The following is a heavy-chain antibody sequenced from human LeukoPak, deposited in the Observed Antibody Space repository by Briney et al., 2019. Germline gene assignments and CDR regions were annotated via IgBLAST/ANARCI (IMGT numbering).Heavy chain of an antibody. CDR1: GYSFTNYW. J-gene: IGHJ4*02. CDR2: MDPSDPYI. CDR3: ARHSSVSSSDF. Sequence: GESLKISCKGSGYSFTNYWIGWVRQMPGKGLAWMGRMDPSDPYIMYSPSFKGHVTMSADKSISTFYLQWDSLKATDTAMYYCARHSSVSSSDFWGQGTLVAVSS. V-gene: IGHV5-10-1*01. D-gene: IGHD1-26*01.